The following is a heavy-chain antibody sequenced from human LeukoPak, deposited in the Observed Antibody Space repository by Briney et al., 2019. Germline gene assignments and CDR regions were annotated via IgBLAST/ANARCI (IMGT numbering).Heavy chain of an antibody. Sequence: GGSLRLSCAASGFAFSNYAMSWVRQAPGQGLEWVSTLTDSGDSTFYADSVKGRFTISRDNSKNTLSLQMNSLRAEDTAVYYCAKGPSSTVTLNDYWGQGTLVTVSS. CDR2: LTDSGDST. D-gene: IGHD4-17*01. CDR3: AKGPSSTVTLNDY. V-gene: IGHV3-23*01. J-gene: IGHJ4*02. CDR1: GFAFSNYA.